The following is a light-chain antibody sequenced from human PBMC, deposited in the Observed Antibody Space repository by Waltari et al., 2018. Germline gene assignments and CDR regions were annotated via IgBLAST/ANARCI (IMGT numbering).Light chain of an antibody. J-gene: IGLJ2*01. Sequence: QSALTPPPAVSGSPGQPVTISCTGASSDAGGYNYVSWYQQHPGKAPKLIISDVSERPSGVPDRFSGSKSGNTASLTISGLQADDEADFYCCSYAGNFRVIFGGGTKLTVL. CDR3: CSYAGNFRVI. V-gene: IGLV2-11*01. CDR1: SSDAGGYNY. CDR2: DVS.